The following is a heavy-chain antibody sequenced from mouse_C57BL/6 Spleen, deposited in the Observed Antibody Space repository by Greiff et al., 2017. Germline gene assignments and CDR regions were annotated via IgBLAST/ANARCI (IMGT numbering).Heavy chain of an antibody. J-gene: IGHJ2*01. D-gene: IGHD1-1*01. CDR3: AIYGTTVVLDD. CDR2: IHPSDSDT. Sequence: VQLQQPGAELVKPGASVKVSCKASGYTFTSYWMHWVKQRPGQGLEWIGRIHPSDSDTNYNQQFKGKATLTVDKSSSTAYMQLSSLTSEDAWVYYCAIYGTTVVLDDWGQGTTLTVSS. V-gene: IGHV1-74*01. CDR1: GYTFTSYW.